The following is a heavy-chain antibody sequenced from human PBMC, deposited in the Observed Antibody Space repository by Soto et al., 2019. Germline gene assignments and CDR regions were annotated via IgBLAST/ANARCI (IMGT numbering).Heavy chain of an antibody. CDR1: GFPLSSHG. Sequence: GGVPRLSCAASGFPLSSHGMIWVPPGPGKGLEWVSAISGSGGSTYYADSVKGRFTISRDNSKNTLYLQMNSLRAEDTAVYYCAKRRIAAAGHFDYWGQGTLVTVSS. J-gene: IGHJ4*02. CDR2: ISGSGGST. CDR3: AKRRIAAAGHFDY. V-gene: IGHV3-23*01. D-gene: IGHD6-13*01.